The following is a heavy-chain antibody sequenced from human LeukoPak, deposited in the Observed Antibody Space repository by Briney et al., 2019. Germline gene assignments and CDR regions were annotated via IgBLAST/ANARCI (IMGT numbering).Heavy chain of an antibody. CDR2: IYPGDSDT. CDR3: ARFSGILTGYSIAKCYFDY. J-gene: IGHJ4*02. CDR1: GYSFTSYW. V-gene: IGHV5-51*01. Sequence: GESLKISCKGSGYSFTSYWIGWVRQMPGKGLEWMGIIYPGDSDTRYSPSFQGQVTISADKSISTAYLQWSSLKASDTAMYYCARFSGILTGYSIAKCYFDYWGQGTLVTVSS. D-gene: IGHD3-9*01.